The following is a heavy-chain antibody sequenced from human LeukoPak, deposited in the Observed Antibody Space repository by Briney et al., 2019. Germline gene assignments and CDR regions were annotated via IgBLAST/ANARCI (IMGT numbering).Heavy chain of an antibody. CDR1: GLTFTSAW. V-gene: IGHV3-15*01. Sequence: GGSLRLSCAASGLTFTSAWMSWVHHTPGKGLEWVARIKSNTDGGTTDYAAPVKGRFTISRDDSKNTLYLQMNSLKSEDTAIYYCATRTDTDGLHWAYDHWGQGTLVTVSS. CDR2: IKSNTDGGTT. J-gene: IGHJ4*02. D-gene: IGHD5-18*01. CDR3: ATRTDTDGLHWAYDH.